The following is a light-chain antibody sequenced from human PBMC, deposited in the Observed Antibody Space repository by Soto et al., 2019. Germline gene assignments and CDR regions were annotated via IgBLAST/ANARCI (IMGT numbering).Light chain of an antibody. V-gene: IGLV1-44*01. J-gene: IGLJ2*01. Sequence: QPVLTQPPSASGTPGQRVTISCSGSSSNIGSSTVNWYQHLPGTAPKLLIYSNNARSSGVPDRFSGSKSGTSASLAISGLQSEDEADYYCAAWDDSLNGVEFGGGTKVT. CDR1: SSNIGSST. CDR2: SNN. CDR3: AAWDDSLNGVE.